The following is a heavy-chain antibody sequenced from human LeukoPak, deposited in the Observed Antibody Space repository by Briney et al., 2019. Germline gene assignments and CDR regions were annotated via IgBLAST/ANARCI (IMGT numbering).Heavy chain of an antibody. V-gene: IGHV3-9*01. CDR2: ISWNSGSI. CDR1: GFTFDDYA. D-gene: IGHD6-19*01. CDR3: AKDIRSYSSGWFDY. J-gene: IGHJ5*01. Sequence: GGSLRLSCAASGFTFDDYAMHWVRHAPGKGLEWVSGISWNSGSIGYADSVKGRFTISRDNAKNSLYLQMNSLRAGDTALYYCAKDIRSYSSGWFDYWGQGTLVTVSS.